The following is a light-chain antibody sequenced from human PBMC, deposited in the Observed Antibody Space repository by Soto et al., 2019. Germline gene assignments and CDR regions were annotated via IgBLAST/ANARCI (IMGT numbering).Light chain of an antibody. Sequence: EIVLPQSTATLSLSLGERATLSCRASQSVSNQLGWYQQKPGQAPRLLIFDTSNRATGIPARFSGSGSGTDFTLTISSLEPEDFAVYYCQQRLSWPITFGQGTRLEIK. J-gene: IGKJ5*01. CDR2: DTS. CDR3: QQRLSWPIT. V-gene: IGKV3-11*01. CDR1: QSVSNQ.